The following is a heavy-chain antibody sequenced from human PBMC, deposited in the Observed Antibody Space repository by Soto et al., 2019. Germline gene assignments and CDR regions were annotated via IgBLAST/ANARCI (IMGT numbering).Heavy chain of an antibody. CDR2: IYFNGNT. J-gene: IGHJ5*02. Sequence: QVQLQESGPGLVKPSETLSLTCNISGGSVSDTSYYWGWIRQSPVKGLEWIANIYFNGNTYYNPSLKSRVSIXXHTPKNQFPLKLTSVTAADTAVYYCTRQYLGCFDPWGQGTLVTVSS. D-gene: IGHD2-2*01. V-gene: IGHV4-39*01. CDR3: TRQYLGCFDP. CDR1: GGSVSDTSYY.